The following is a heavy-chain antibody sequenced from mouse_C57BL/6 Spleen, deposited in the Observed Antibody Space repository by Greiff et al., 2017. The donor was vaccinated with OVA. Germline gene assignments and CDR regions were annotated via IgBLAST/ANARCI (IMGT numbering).Heavy chain of an antibody. CDR1: GFTFSDYG. Sequence: EVQLVESGGGLVKPGGSLKLSCAASGFTFSDYGMHWVRQAPEKGLEWVAYISSGSSTIYYADTVKGRFTISRDNAKNTLFLQMTSLRSEDTAMYYCARRRDGYSYYYAMDYWGQGTSVTVSS. J-gene: IGHJ4*01. CDR3: ARRRDGYSYYYAMDY. D-gene: IGHD2-3*01. CDR2: ISSGSSTI. V-gene: IGHV5-17*01.